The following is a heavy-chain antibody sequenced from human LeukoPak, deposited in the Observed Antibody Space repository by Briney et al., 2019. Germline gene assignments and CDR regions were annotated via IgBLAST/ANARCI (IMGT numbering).Heavy chain of an antibody. J-gene: IGHJ5*02. Sequence: PSQTLSLTCAVSGGSISSGGYSWSWIRQPPGKGLEWIGYIYHSGSTYYNPSLKSRVTISVDRSKNQFSLKLSSVTAADTAVYYCAREVLPQLYYDSSWFDPWGQGTLVTVSS. CDR2: IYHSGST. V-gene: IGHV4-30-2*01. CDR1: GGSISSGGYS. D-gene: IGHD3-22*01. CDR3: AREVLPQLYYDSSWFDP.